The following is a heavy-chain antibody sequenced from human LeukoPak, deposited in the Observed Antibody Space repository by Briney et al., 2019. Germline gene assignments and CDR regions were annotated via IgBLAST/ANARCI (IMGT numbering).Heavy chain of an antibody. CDR3: ARAPSSSWYGYFQH. J-gene: IGHJ1*01. CDR1: GGTFSSYA. V-gene: IGHV1-69*05. CDR2: IIPIFGTA. Sequence: ASVKVSCKASGGTFSSYAISWVRQAPGQGLEWMGGIIPIFGTANYAQKFQGRVTMTRDTSTSTVYMELSSLRSEDTAVYYCARAPSSSWYGYFQHWGQGTLVTVSS. D-gene: IGHD6-13*01.